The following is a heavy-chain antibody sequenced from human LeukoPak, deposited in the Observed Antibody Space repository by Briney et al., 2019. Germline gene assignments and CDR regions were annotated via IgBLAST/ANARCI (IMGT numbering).Heavy chain of an antibody. Sequence: SGGSLRLSCAASRFTFSSYWMHWVRQAPGKGLVWVSRINSDGSSTNYADSVKGRLTISRDNAKNTLYLQLNSLRAEDTAVYYCARDRGEYYFDSWGQGTLVTVSS. CDR3: ARDRGEYYFDS. CDR1: RFTFSSYW. J-gene: IGHJ4*02. V-gene: IGHV3-74*01. D-gene: IGHD3-10*01. CDR2: INSDGSST.